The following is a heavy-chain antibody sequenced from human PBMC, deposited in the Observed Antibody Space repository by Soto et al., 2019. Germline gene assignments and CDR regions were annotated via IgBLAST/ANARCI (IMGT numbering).Heavy chain of an antibody. V-gene: IGHV1-69*01. Sequence: QVQLVQSGAEVKKPGSSVKVSCKASGGTFSSYAISWVRQAPGQGLEWMGGIIPIFGTANYAQKFRGRVTITADESTSTADMELSSLRCEDTAVYYCARGGFGGDIIDYWGQGTLVTVSS. CDR3: ARGGFGGDIIDY. D-gene: IGHD2-21*02. J-gene: IGHJ4*02. CDR2: IIPIFGTA. CDR1: GGTFSSYA.